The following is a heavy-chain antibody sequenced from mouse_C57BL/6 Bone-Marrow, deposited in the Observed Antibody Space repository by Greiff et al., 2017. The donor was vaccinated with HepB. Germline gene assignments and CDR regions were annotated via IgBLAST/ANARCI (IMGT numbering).Heavy chain of an antibody. V-gene: IGHV1-75*01. D-gene: IGHD1-1*01. CDR1: GYTFTDYY. CDR2: IFPGSGST. J-gene: IGHJ4*01. CDR3: ARSGILLLRSMDY. Sequence: QVHVKQSGPELVKPGASVKISCKASGYTFTDYYINWVKQRPGQGLEWIGWIFPGSGSTYYNEKFKGKATLTVDKSSSTAYMLLSSLTSEDSAVYFCARSGILLLRSMDYWGQGTSVTVSS.